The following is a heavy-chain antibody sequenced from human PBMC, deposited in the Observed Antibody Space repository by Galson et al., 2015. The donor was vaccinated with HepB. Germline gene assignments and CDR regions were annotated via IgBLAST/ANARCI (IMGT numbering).Heavy chain of an antibody. D-gene: IGHD6-19*01. CDR3: AKAVGSIPVADKFDF. Sequence: SLRLSCAASGFTFSSCAMSWVRQAPGKGLDWVSGVSGGGISTYYADSVKGRFTISRDNSKSTLYLQMNSLRVEDAAVYYCAKAVGSIPVADKFDFWGQGTLVTVSS. CDR1: GFTFSSCA. V-gene: IGHV3-23*01. J-gene: IGHJ4*02. CDR2: VSGGGIST.